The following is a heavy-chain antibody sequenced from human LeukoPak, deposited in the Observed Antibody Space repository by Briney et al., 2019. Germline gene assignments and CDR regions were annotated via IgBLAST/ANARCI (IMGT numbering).Heavy chain of an antibody. D-gene: IGHD3-16*02. J-gene: IGHJ4*02. CDR2: ISDSGGST. Sequence: GGSLRLSCAASGFTFSTYAMSWVRQAPGKGLEWVSVISDSGGSTYYADSVKGRFTISRDNSKNTLYLQMNSLRAEDTAVYYCAKDPTWGDYVWGSYRYTTSIDYWGQGTLVTVSS. CDR1: GFTFSTYA. V-gene: IGHV3-23*01. CDR3: AKDPTWGDYVWGSYRYTTSIDY.